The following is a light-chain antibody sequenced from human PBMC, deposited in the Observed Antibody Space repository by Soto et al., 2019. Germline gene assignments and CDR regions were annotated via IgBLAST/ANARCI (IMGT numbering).Light chain of an antibody. V-gene: IGKV1-12*01. Sequence: DIQMTQSPSSVSASVGDRVTITGRASQAISNWLAWYQQKPGKAPKLLIYAASSLQSGVPSRFSGRGSGTDFPLTISSLQPEEFATSYCHQANSFPYTFGQGTKLEIK. CDR1: QAISNW. CDR3: HQANSFPYT. CDR2: AAS. J-gene: IGKJ2*01.